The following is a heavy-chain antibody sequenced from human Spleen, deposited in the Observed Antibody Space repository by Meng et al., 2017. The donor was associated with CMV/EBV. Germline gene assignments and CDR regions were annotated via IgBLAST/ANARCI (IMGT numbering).Heavy chain of an antibody. CDR1: GGSTSSYY. Sequence: SETLSLTCTVSGGSTSSYYWGWIRQPPGKGLEWIGSIYYTGSTYYSPSLESRVTISVDTSQNQFSLRLSSVTAADTAVYYCARVYGKGDWFDPWGQGALVTVSS. CDR2: IYYTGST. J-gene: IGHJ5*02. V-gene: IGHV4-39*07. D-gene: IGHD2-8*01. CDR3: ARVYGKGDWFDP.